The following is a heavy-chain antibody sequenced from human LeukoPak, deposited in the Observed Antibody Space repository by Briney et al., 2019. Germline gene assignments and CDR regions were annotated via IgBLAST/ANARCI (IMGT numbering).Heavy chain of an antibody. Sequence: SVKVSCKASGGSFSSYAINWVRQAPGQGLEWMGRIIPIFGIANYAQKFQGRVTITADESTSTAYVELSSLRSEDTAVYYCARDGFGSSWLNFDYWGQGTLVTVSS. CDR2: IIPIFGIA. CDR3: ARDGFGSSWLNFDY. J-gene: IGHJ4*02. CDR1: GGSFSSYA. V-gene: IGHV1-69*15. D-gene: IGHD6-13*01.